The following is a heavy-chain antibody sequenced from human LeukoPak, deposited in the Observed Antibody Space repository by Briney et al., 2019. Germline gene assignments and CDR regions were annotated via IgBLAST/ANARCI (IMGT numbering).Heavy chain of an antibody. V-gene: IGHV4-59*12. D-gene: IGHD6-19*01. CDR1: GGSISSDY. CDR3: ARVTPAGAWLGYFDY. J-gene: IGHJ4*02. Sequence: PSETLSLTCYVSGGSISSDYWSWIRQSPGKGLEWIGYMYYSGGTTYNPSLKSRVAISIDTSRKQFSLKLSSVTAADTAVYYCARVTPAGAWLGYFDYWGQGTLVTVSS. CDR2: MYYSGGT.